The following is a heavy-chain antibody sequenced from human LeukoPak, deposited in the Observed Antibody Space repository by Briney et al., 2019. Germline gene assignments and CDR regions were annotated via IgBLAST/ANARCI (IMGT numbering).Heavy chain of an antibody. D-gene: IGHD3-22*01. CDR3: ARVRRPFYDNDYFDY. V-gene: IGHV3-30-3*01. J-gene: IGHJ4*02. CDR1: GFTFSSYA. Sequence: GGSLRLSCAASGFTFSSYAMHWVRQAPGKGLEWVAVISYDGSNKYYADSVKGRFTISRDNSKNTLYLQMNSLRAEDTAVYYCARVRRPFYDNDYFDYWGQGTLVTVSS. CDR2: ISYDGSNK.